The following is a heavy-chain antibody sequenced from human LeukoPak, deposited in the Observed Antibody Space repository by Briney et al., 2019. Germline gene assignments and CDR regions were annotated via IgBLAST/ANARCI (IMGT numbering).Heavy chain of an antibody. CDR3: ARRLGGNGGLDY. V-gene: IGHV4-30-4*08. CDR1: GVSINSGDYY. CDR2: ISYNGRT. J-gene: IGHJ4*02. Sequence: SQTLSLTCTVSGVSINSGDYYWSWIRQPPGKGLEWIGYISYNGRTFYNPSLNSRLTISVDTSKNHFSLKLTSVTAADTAVYYCARRLGGNGGLDYWGQGILVTVSP. D-gene: IGHD4-23*01.